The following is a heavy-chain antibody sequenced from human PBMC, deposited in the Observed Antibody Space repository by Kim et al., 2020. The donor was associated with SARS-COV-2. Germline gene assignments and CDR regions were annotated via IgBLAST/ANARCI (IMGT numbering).Heavy chain of an antibody. J-gene: IGHJ4*02. D-gene: IGHD3-3*01. CDR1: GFIVSSNH. CDR2: IYSDGRT. V-gene: IGHV3-53*01. Sequence: GGSLRLSCAASGFIVSSNHMTWVRQAPGKGPEWVSIIYSDGRTFYADSVEGRFTISRDSSKNTLYLQMNSLRANDTAVYYCARVWTYRLENCGQGTSIT. CDR3: ARVWTYRLEN.